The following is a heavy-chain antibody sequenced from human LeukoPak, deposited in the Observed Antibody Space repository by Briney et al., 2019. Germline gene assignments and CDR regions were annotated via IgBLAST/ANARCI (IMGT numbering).Heavy chain of an antibody. J-gene: IGHJ3*01. CDR2: ISGSGGST. V-gene: IGHV3-23*01. Sequence: GGSLRLSCAASGFTFSSHAMTWGRQAPGKGLEWVSGISGSGGSTYYADSVKGRFTISRDNSKNTLYLQLNSLRAEDTAIYYCAKVHLLWFGELLSRGLDTFDVWGPGTLLTVSS. CDR3: AKVHLLWFGELLSRGLDTFDV. CDR1: GFTFSSHA. D-gene: IGHD3-10*01.